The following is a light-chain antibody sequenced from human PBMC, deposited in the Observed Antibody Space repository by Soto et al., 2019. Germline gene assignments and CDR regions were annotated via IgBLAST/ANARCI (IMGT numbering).Light chain of an antibody. J-gene: IGLJ2*01. CDR1: SSDVGAYNY. Sequence: QSALTQPRSVSGSPGQSVTISCTGTSSDVGAYNYVSWYQQHPGKAPKLMIYDVSNRPSGVPDRLSGSKSGNTASLTISGLQAEDEAVYYCCSHAGSSVLFGGGTKVTVL. CDR3: CSHAGSSVL. V-gene: IGLV2-11*01. CDR2: DVS.